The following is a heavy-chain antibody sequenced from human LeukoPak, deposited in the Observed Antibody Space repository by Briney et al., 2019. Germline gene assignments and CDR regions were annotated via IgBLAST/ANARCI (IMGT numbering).Heavy chain of an antibody. D-gene: IGHD1/OR15-1a*01. Sequence: GGSLRLSCAASGFTFSTYEMNWVRQAPGKGLEWLSYIIGDGTTTQYAYCVRDRFTTSRDNDKRSLYMQMNSLRADDTAVYYCVRDRGGTYSGDNLFDPWGQGTLVTVSS. CDR2: IIGDGTTT. CDR3: VRDRGGTYSGDNLFDP. V-gene: IGHV3-48*03. J-gene: IGHJ5*02. CDR1: GFTFSTYE.